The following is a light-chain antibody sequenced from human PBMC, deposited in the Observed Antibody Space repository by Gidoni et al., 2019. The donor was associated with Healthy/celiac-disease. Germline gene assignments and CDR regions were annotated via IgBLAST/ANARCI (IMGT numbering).Light chain of an antibody. CDR1: QGISSY. J-gene: IGKJ1*01. V-gene: IGKV1-9*01. CDR2: AAS. CDR3: QQLNSYPRT. Sequence: SQLTQSPSFLSASVGDRVTITCRASQGISSYLAWYQQKPGKAPKLLIYAASTLQSGVPSRFSGSGSGTEFTLTISSLQPEDFATYYCQQLNSYPRTFXXXTKVEIK.